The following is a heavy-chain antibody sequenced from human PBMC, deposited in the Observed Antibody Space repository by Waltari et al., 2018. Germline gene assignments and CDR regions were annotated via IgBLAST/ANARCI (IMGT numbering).Heavy chain of an antibody. CDR3: ARDVGGNPYWYFDL. J-gene: IGHJ2*01. CDR1: GGSISSYY. CDR2: IYYSGST. V-gene: IGHV4-59*01. D-gene: IGHD6-19*01. Sequence: QVQLQESGPGLVKPSETLSLTCTVSGGSISSYYWSWIRQPPGKGLEWIGYIYYSGSTNYNPSLKSRVTISVDTSKNQFSLKLSSVTAADTAVYYCARDVGGNPYWYFDLWGRGTLVTVSS.